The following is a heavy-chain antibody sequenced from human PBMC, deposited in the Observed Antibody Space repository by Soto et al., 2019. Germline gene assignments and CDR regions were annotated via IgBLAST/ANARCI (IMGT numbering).Heavy chain of an antibody. J-gene: IGHJ4*02. Sequence: GGSLRLSCAASGLTFTSYSMNWVRQAPGKGLEWVSFISSSSSTIYYADSVKGRFTISRDNAKNSLYLQMNSLRAEDTAVYYCARDPLVDYGECFDYWGQGT. CDR2: ISSSSSTI. V-gene: IGHV3-48*01. CDR1: GLTFTSYS. CDR3: ARDPLVDYGECFDY. D-gene: IGHD4-17*01.